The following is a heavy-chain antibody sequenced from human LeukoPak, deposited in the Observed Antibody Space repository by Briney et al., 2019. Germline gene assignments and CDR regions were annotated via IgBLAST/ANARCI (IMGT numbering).Heavy chain of an antibody. CDR3: AREAIATVVADP. D-gene: IGHD2-15*01. CDR1: GGSIGTYF. V-gene: IGHV4-59*12. J-gene: IGHJ5*02. Sequence: SETLSLTCTVSGGSIGTYFWSWIRQPPGKGLEWIGYINYRGSTNYNPSLKSRVTISADTSKSQFSLKLSSVTAADTAVYYCAREAIATVVADPWGQGTLVTVSS. CDR2: INYRGST.